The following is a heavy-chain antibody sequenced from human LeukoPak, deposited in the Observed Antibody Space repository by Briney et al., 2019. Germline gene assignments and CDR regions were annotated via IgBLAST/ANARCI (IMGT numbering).Heavy chain of an antibody. J-gene: IGHJ4*02. CDR2: TYYRSRWYN. CDR3: ASKSGSSSEEN. Sequence: SQTLSLTCAISGDSVSNNGGSWNWIRQSPSRGLEWLGRTYYRSRWYNDYAVFVKSRITINPDTSKNQFSLKLSSVTAADTAVYYCASKSGSSSEENWGQGTLVTVSS. V-gene: IGHV6-1*01. D-gene: IGHD3-10*01. CDR1: GDSVSNNGGS.